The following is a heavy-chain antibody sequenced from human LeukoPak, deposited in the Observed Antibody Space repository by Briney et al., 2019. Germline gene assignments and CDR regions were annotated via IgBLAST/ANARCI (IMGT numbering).Heavy chain of an antibody. D-gene: IGHD6-13*01. CDR3: ARETYSSSWYRPEGSFYGMDV. CDR2: ISSSSSYI. J-gene: IGHJ6*02. Sequence: PGGSLRLSCAASGFTFSSYSMTWVRQAPGKGLEWVSSISSSSSYIYYADSVKGRFTISRDNAKNSLYLQMNSLRAEDTAVYYCARETYSSSWYRPEGSFYGMDVWGQGTTVTVSS. CDR1: GFTFSSYS. V-gene: IGHV3-21*01.